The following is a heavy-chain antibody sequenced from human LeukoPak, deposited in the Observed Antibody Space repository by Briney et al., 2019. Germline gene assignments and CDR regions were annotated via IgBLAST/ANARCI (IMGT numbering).Heavy chain of an antibody. CDR1: GFTFSSYG. J-gene: IGHJ4*02. Sequence: PGRSLRLSCAASGFTFSSYGMHWVRQAPGEGLEWVAVISYDGSNKYYADSVKGRFTISRDNSKNTLYLQMNSLRAEDTAVYYCARGVGYSGYDSNWGQGTLVTVSS. CDR2: ISYDGSNK. V-gene: IGHV3-30*03. D-gene: IGHD5-12*01. CDR3: ARGVGYSGYDSN.